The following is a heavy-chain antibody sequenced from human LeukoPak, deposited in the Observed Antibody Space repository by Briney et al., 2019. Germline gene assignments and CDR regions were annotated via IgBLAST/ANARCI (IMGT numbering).Heavy chain of an antibody. CDR1: GGPISSYY. CDR3: ARVRGSYFLDY. V-gene: IGHV4-59*01. Sequence: SETLSLTCTVSGGPISSYYWSWIRQPPGKGLEWIGYIYYSGSTNYNPSLKSRVTISVDTSKNQFSLKLSSVTAADTAVYYCARVRGSYFLDYWGQGTLVTVSS. CDR2: IYYSGST. D-gene: IGHD1-26*01. J-gene: IGHJ4*02.